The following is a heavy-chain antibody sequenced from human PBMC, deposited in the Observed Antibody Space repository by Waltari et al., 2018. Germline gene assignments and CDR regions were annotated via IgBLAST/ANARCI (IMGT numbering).Heavy chain of an antibody. Sequence: QVQLVQSGAEVKRPGSSVKVTCMASGGLFPHYAISWVRQAPGQGLEWMGGIIPIFGTANSAQKFQGRLTITSDESTSTAYMELSSLRPEDTAVYFCARDLGAMKVTSALEIWGQGTRVTVSS. CDR1: GGLFPHYA. V-gene: IGHV1-69*05. CDR2: IIPIFGTA. J-gene: IGHJ3*02. CDR3: ARDLGAMKVTSALEI. D-gene: IGHD3-10*01.